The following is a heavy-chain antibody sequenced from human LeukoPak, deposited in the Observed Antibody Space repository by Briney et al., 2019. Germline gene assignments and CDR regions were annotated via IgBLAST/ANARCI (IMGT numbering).Heavy chain of an antibody. CDR2: ISAYNGNT. J-gene: IGHJ5*02. Sequence: ASVKVSCKASGYTFTSYGISWVRQAPGQGLEWMGWISAYNGNTNYAQKLQGRVTMTTDTSTSTAYMELRSLRSDDTAVYYCARVSPNYDFWSGYYWSWFDPWGQGTLVTVSS. CDR3: ARVSPNYDFWSGYYWSWFDP. V-gene: IGHV1-18*01. CDR1: GYTFTSYG. D-gene: IGHD3-3*01.